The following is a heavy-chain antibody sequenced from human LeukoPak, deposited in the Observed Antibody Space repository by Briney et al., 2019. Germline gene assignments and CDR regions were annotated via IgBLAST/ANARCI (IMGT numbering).Heavy chain of an antibody. D-gene: IGHD1-14*01. CDR1: GFTFSSFW. CDR3: ARKYRRPVYYYYMDV. Sequence: GRSLRLSCAASGFTFSSFWMSWVRQAPGKGLEWVANIKQYGSEKYYVDSVKGRLTISRDNAKNSLYLQMNSLRAEDTAVDYCARKYRRPVYYYYMDVWGKGTTVTISS. V-gene: IGHV3-7*01. J-gene: IGHJ6*03. CDR2: IKQYGSEK.